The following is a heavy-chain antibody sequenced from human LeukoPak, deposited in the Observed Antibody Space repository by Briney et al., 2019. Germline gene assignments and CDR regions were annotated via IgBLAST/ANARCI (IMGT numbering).Heavy chain of an antibody. Sequence: ASVKLSCTASGYTLTSYGISWVRQAPGQGLEGMGWISAYNGNTNYAQKLQGRVTMTTDTSTRTAYMELRSLRSYDMAVYYCARVALGWLADYWGQGTLVTVSS. D-gene: IGHD6-19*01. CDR2: ISAYNGNT. CDR3: ARVALGWLADY. V-gene: IGHV1-18*03. CDR1: GYTLTSYG. J-gene: IGHJ4*02.